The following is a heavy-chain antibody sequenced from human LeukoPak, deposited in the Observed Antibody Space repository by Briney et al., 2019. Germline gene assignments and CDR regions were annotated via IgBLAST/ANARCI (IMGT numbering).Heavy chain of an antibody. CDR1: GFTFSSYA. Sequence: GGSLRLSCAASGFTFSSYAMNWVRQAPGQGLEWFSSISSSSSYIYYADSVKGRFTISRDNAKNSLYLQMNSLRAEDTAVYYCARKDSDYYGSGSSSDYWGQGTLVTVSS. CDR3: ARKDSDYYGSGSSSDY. J-gene: IGHJ4*02. D-gene: IGHD3-10*01. CDR2: ISSSSSYI. V-gene: IGHV3-21*01.